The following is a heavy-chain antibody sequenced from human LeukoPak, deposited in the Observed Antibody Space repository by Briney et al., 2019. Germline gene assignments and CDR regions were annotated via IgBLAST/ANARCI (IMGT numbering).Heavy chain of an antibody. CDR3: AADSSSWYPYYFDY. V-gene: IGHV4-59*12. Sequence: PSETLSLTCTVSGGSISNYYWSWIRQPPGKGLEWIGYIYSSGSTNYNPSLKSRVTISVDTSKNQFSLKLTSVTAADTAVYYCAADSSSWYPYYFDYWGQGTLVTVSS. CDR1: GGSISNYY. J-gene: IGHJ4*02. CDR2: IYSSGST. D-gene: IGHD6-13*01.